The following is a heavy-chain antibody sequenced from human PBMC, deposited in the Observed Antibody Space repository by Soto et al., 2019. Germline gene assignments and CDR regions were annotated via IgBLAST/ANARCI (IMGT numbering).Heavy chain of an antibody. Sequence: SETLSLTCAVSGGSISSGGYSWSWIRQPPGKGLEWIGYISHSGSTYYNPSLKSRVTISVDTSNNTLHLQMNSLTSEDTAIYYCAKHVRGYRVSTSCFPAHWGQGTLVTVSS. CDR3: AKHVRGYRVSTSCFPAH. J-gene: IGHJ4*02. V-gene: IGHV4-30-2*02. D-gene: IGHD2-2*01. CDR1: GGSISSGGYS. CDR2: ISHSGST.